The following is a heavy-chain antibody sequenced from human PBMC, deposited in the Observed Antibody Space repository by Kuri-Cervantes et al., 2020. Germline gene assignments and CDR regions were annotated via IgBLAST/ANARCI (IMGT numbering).Heavy chain of an antibody. V-gene: IGHV3-30*04. J-gene: IGHJ6*02. Sequence: GESLKISCSASGLTFSSYAMHWVRQAPGKGLEWVAVISYDGSNKYYADSVKGRFTISRDNSKNTLYLQMNSLRAEDTAVYYCAKDDRLGRWAKYYYYGMDVWGLGTTVTVSS. CDR2: ISYDGSNK. CDR3: AKDDRLGRWAKYYYYGMDV. CDR1: GLTFSSYA. D-gene: IGHD1-26*01.